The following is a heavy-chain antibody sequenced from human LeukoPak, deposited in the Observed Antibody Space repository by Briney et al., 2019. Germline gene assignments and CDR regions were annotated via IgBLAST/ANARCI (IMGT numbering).Heavy chain of an antibody. J-gene: IGHJ3*02. V-gene: IGHV3-66*02. Sequence: GGSLRLSCAASGFTVSSNYMSWVRQAPGKGLEWVSVIYSGGSTYYADSVKGRFTISRGNSKNTLYLQMNSLRAEDTAVYYCARVGYCSSTSCPAHAFDIWGQGTMVTVSS. CDR1: GFTVSSNY. CDR2: IYSGGST. D-gene: IGHD2-2*03. CDR3: ARVGYCSSTSCPAHAFDI.